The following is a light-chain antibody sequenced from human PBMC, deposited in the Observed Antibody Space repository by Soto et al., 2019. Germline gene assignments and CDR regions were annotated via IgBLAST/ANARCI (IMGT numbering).Light chain of an antibody. V-gene: IGKV3-15*01. CDR1: QDFSSN. CDR3: QQYIRWPLT. CDR2: GAS. Sequence: EMVVTQSPATLSVSLGETATLSCRASQDFSSNLSWYQHKPGQAPSLLIYGASTRATGTPARFSGSGSGTEFTLTISSLQSEDYAVYFCQQYIRWPLTFGGGTKVDIK. J-gene: IGKJ4*01.